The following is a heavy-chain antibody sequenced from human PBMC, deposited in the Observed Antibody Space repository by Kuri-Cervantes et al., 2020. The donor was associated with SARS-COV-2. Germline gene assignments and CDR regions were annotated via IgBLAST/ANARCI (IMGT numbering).Heavy chain of an antibody. Sequence: SETLSLTCTVSGGSISSYYWSWIRQPAGKGLEWIGRIYTSGSTNYNPSLESRVTMSVDTPKNQFSLKLSSVTAADTAVYYCARVIPGGYHGSGSYYNTQFGGYMDVWGKGTTVTVSS. CDR1: GGSISSYY. CDR3: ARVIPGGYHGSGSYYNTQFGGYMDV. D-gene: IGHD3-10*01. J-gene: IGHJ6*03. CDR2: IYTSGST. V-gene: IGHV4-4*07.